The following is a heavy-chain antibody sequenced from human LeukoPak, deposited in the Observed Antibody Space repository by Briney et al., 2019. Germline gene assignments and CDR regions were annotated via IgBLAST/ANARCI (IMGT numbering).Heavy chain of an antibody. CDR3: ARTRYCSGTTCFSPELFDS. D-gene: IGHD2-2*01. Sequence: PSETLSLTCAVSGYSISSGYQWGWIRQSPGRGLEGIGSSYHSGNTYYNPSLRSRVTISVDTSMNQFSLKLTSVTAADTAVYYCARTRYCSGTTCFSPELFDSWGQGTLVTVSS. V-gene: IGHV4-38-2*01. J-gene: IGHJ4*02. CDR2: SYHSGNT. CDR1: GYSISSGYQ.